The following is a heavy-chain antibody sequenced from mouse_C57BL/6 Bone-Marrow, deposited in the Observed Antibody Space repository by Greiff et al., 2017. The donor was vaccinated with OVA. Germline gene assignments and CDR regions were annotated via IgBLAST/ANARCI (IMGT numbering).Heavy chain of an antibody. D-gene: IGHD2-4*01. V-gene: IGHV1-64*01. J-gene: IGHJ3*01. CDR2: IHPNSGST. CDR1: GYTFTSYW. CDR3: ARLYDYDEGFAY. Sequence: QVQLQQPGAELVKPGASVKLSCKASGYTFTSYWMHWVKQRPGQGLEWIGMIHPNSGSTNYNEKFKSKATLTVDTSSSTAYMQLSSLTSEDSAVYYCARLYDYDEGFAYWGQGTLVTVSA.